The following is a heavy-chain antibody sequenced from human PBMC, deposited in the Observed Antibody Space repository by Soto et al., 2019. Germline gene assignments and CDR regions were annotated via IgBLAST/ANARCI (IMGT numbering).Heavy chain of an antibody. CDR3: ARTTAVPTILRWRYICDY. CDR1: GGSVSDKTYY. J-gene: IGHJ4*01. D-gene: IGHD2-21*02. V-gene: IGHV4-61*01. CDR2: VYYSGTT. Sequence: PAETLSLTCSVSGGSVSDKTYYWSWVRHPPGNRLEWIGYVYYSGTTNYNPSLKSRVTISVDLSKNRFSLRLSSVTTADTALYYCARTTAVPTILRWRYICDYWGEGTMVTVSS.